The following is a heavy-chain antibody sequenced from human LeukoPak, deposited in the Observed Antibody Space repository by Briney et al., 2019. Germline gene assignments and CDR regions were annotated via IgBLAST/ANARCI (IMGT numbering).Heavy chain of an antibody. CDR2: INPNSGGT. CDR3: ARVAVGRDQQLVPHYYYYMDV. Sequence: GASVKVSCKASGYTFTGYYMHWVRQAPGQGLEWMGWINPNSGGTNYAQKFQGRVTMTRDTSISTAYMELSRLRSDDTAVYYCARVAVGRDQQLVPHYYYYMDVWGKGTTVTVSS. V-gene: IGHV1-2*02. J-gene: IGHJ6*03. D-gene: IGHD6-13*01. CDR1: GYTFTGYY.